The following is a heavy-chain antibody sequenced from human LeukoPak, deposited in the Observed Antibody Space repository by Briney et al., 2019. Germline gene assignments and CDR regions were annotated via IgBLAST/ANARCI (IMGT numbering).Heavy chain of an antibody. CDR2: IRSDGRNE. J-gene: IGHJ3*01. D-gene: IGHD2-2*01. V-gene: IGHV3-30*02. CDR3: ANICTSTSCYPALDAFDF. Sequence: GGSLRLSCAASGFIFSRYGMHWVRQAPGKGLEWVAFIRSDGRNEYYGDSVKGRFTISRDNSKNTLYLQMNSLRPEDTAAYYCANICTSTSCYPALDAFDFWGQGTMVTVSS. CDR1: GFIFSRYG.